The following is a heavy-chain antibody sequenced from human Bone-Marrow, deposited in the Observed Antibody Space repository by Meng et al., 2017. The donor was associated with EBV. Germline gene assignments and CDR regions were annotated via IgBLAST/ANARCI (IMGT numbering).Heavy chain of an antibody. D-gene: IGHD3-3*01. CDR2: MNPNSGNT. CDR3: ARGDPYDFWSGYYLNY. V-gene: IGHV1-8*01. CDR1: GYTFTSYD. J-gene: IGHJ4*02. Sequence: QVRLGQAGAEVKKPGASVKVSCKASGYTFTSYDINWVRQATGQGLEWMGWMNPNSGNTGYAQKFQGRVTMTRNTSISTAYMELSSLRSEDTAVYYCARGDPYDFWSGYYLNYWGQGTLVTVSS.